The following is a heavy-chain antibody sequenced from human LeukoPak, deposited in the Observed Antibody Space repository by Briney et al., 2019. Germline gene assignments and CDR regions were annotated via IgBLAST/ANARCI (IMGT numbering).Heavy chain of an antibody. J-gene: IGHJ4*02. V-gene: IGHV3-23*01. CDR3: ARDLRTGYTYGYPLDF. CDR2: ISATGIST. CDR1: GFTFSSYG. Sequence: PGGSLRLSCAASGFTFSSYGMSWVRQAPGKGLEWVSSISATGISTYYADSVEGRFTISRDNAKNSLYLQMNSLRAEDTAFYYCARDLRTGYTYGYPLDFWGQGTLLTVSS. D-gene: IGHD5-18*01.